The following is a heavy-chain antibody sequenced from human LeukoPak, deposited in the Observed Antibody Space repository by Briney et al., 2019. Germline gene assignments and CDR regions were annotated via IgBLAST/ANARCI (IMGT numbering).Heavy chain of an antibody. CDR1: GGSISSSNW. CDR3: ARATVAAGPKFDY. CDR2: IYHTGDT. Sequence: PSETLSLTCAVSGGSISSSNWWSWVRQSPGKGLEWIGEIYHTGDTNHNPSLKSRVTISLDTSKNQFSLRLSSLTAADTAVYYCARATVAAGPKFDYWGPGTLVTVSS. V-gene: IGHV4-4*02. D-gene: IGHD6-13*01. J-gene: IGHJ4*02.